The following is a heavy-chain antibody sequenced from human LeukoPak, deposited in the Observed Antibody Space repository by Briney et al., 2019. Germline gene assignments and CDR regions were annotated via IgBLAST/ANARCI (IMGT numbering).Heavy chain of an antibody. CDR2: IYHSGST. CDR1: GGSISSSNW. V-gene: IGHV4-4*02. Sequence: PSETLSLTCAVSGGSISSSNWWSWVRQPPGKGLEWIGEIYHSGSTNYNPSLKSRVTISVDKSKNQFSLKLSSVTAADTAAYYCARVFFHIVVVVAATPGWFDPWGQGTLVTVSS. J-gene: IGHJ5*02. D-gene: IGHD2-15*01. CDR3: ARVFFHIVVVVAATPGWFDP.